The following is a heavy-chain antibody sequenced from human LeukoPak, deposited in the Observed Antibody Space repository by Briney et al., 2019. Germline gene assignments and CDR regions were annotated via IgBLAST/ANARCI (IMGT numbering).Heavy chain of an antibody. D-gene: IGHD2-15*01. CDR2: ITSSGGST. V-gene: IGHV3-64D*09. CDR3: VKSSGGSYLN. CDR1: GFTFSNYA. J-gene: IGHJ1*01. Sequence: PGGSLRLSCAASGFTFSNYAMNWVRQAPGKGLEYVSAITSSGGSTYYADSVKGRFTISRDNAKNTLYLQMSSLRAEDTAVYYCVKSSGGSYLNWGQGALVTVSS.